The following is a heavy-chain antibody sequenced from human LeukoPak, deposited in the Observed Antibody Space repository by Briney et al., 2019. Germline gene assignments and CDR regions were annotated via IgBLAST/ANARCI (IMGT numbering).Heavy chain of an antibody. Sequence: PGGSLRLSCAASGFTFSSYWMSWVRQAPGKGLEWVATIKDDGSEEYYVDSVEGRFTISRDNAKKSLYLQMGSLRAEDTAVYYCARLAPYYGTGIIWGQGTVVTVSS. D-gene: IGHD3-10*01. V-gene: IGHV3-7*01. J-gene: IGHJ3*02. CDR1: GFTFSSYW. CDR3: ARLAPYYGTGII. CDR2: IKDDGSEE.